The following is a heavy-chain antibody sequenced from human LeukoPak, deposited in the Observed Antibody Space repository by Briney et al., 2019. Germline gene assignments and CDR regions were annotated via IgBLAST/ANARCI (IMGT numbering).Heavy chain of an antibody. V-gene: IGHV1-69*06. CDR2: IIPIFGTA. CDR1: GGTFSSYA. D-gene: IGHD5-18*01. CDR3: AREGVDTAMVYYFDY. Sequence: SVKVSCKASGGTFSSYAISWVRQAPGQGLEWMGGIIPIFGTANYAQKFQGRVTITADKSTSTAYMELSSLRSEDTAVYYCAREGVDTAMVYYFDYWGQGTLVTVSS. J-gene: IGHJ4*02.